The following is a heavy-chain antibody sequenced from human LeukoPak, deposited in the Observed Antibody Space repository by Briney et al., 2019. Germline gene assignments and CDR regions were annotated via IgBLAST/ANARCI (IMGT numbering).Heavy chain of an antibody. V-gene: IGHV4-39*07. J-gene: IGHJ2*01. Sequence: PSETLSLTCTVSGGSISSSSYYWGWIRQPPGKGLEWIGSIYYSGSTYYNPSLKSRVTISVDTSKNQFSLKLSSVTAADTAVYYCAREFGGVIVSYWYFDLWGRGTLVTVSS. CDR2: IYYSGST. CDR1: GGSISSSSYY. CDR3: AREFGGVIVSYWYFDL. D-gene: IGHD3-16*02.